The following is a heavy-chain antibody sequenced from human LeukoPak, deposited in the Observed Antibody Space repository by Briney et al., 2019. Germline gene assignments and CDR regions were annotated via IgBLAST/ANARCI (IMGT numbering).Heavy chain of an antibody. V-gene: IGHV4-59*01. CDR3: ARGANWGSPDY. CDR1: GGSISSDY. J-gene: IGHJ4*02. D-gene: IGHD7-27*01. Sequence: SETLSLTCTVSGGSISSDYWSWIRQSPGKGLEWIGYIYYSGTTSYNPSLKSRVTISLDTSKNQFSLKLSSVTAADTAVYSCARGANWGSPDYWGQGTLVTVSS. CDR2: IYYSGTT.